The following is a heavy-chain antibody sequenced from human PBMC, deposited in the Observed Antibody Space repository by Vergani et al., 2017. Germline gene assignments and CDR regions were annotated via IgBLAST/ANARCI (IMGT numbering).Heavy chain of an antibody. D-gene: IGHD4-23*01. Sequence: QVQLQESGPGLVKPSETLSLTCTVSGGSISSYYWSWIRQPPGKGLEWIGYIYYSGSTNYNPSLKSRVTISVDTSKNQLSLELSSVTAADTAVYYCARGFYGGNSCFDYWGQGTLVTVSS. J-gene: IGHJ4*02. CDR1: GGSISSYY. CDR2: IYYSGST. CDR3: ARGFYGGNSCFDY. V-gene: IGHV4-59*01.